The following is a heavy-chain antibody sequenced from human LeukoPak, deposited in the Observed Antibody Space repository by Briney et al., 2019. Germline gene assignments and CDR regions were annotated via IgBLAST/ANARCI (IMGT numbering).Heavy chain of an antibody. Sequence: GGSLRLSCIASGFTFNDNTMHSVRQAPGKGLEWVSVISWDGSGTYYADSVKGRFTISRDNSKNSLYLLMNSLTAEDTALYYCVKDATLYSVGYNFDYWGQGTLVTVSS. CDR1: GFTFNDNT. CDR2: ISWDGSGT. J-gene: IGHJ4*02. V-gene: IGHV3-43*01. CDR3: VKDATLYSVGYNFDY. D-gene: IGHD5-18*01.